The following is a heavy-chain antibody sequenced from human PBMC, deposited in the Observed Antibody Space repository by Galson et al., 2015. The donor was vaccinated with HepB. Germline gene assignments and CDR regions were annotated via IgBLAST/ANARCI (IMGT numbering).Heavy chain of an antibody. J-gene: IGHJ5*02. Sequence: SVKVSCKASGYTFTSYDINWVRQATGQGLEWMGWMNPNSGNTGYAQKFQGRVTMTRNTSISTAYMELSSLRSEDTAVYYCARAASAARHLGVRFDPWGQGTLVTVSS. D-gene: IGHD6-6*01. CDR1: GYTFTSYD. CDR3: ARAASAARHLGVRFDP. V-gene: IGHV1-8*01. CDR2: MNPNSGNT.